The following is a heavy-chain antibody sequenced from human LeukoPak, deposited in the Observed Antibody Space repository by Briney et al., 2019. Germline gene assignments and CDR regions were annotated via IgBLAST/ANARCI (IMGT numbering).Heavy chain of an antibody. J-gene: IGHJ4*02. Sequence: GGSLRLSCVTSGFTFSSYGMHWVRQAPGKGLEWVAVISYDGSNKYYADSVKGRFTISRDNSKNTLYLQMNSLRAEDTAVYYCAKASYYDSSGYSPGYYWGQGTLVTVSS. CDR2: ISYDGSNK. D-gene: IGHD3-22*01. CDR1: GFTFSSYG. CDR3: AKASYYDSSGYSPGYY. V-gene: IGHV3-30*18.